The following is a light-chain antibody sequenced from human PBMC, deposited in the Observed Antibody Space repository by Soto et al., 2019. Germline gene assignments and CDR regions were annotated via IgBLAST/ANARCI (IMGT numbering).Light chain of an antibody. CDR2: EVS. CDR3: RSYTTTNSSV. J-gene: IGLJ1*01. CDR1: SGDVGAYNY. V-gene: IGLV2-14*01. Sequence: QSVLTQAACVSGSPGQSITISWAGTSGDVGAYNYVSWYQQHPGKAPKLMIYEVSNRPSGVSNRFSGSKSGNTASLTISGLQAEDEADYYCRSYTTTNSSVFGTGPKVNVL.